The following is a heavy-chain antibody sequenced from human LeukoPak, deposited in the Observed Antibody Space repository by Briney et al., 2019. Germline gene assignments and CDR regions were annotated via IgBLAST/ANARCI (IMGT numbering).Heavy chain of an antibody. CDR2: IIPILGIA. CDR1: GGTFSSYA. V-gene: IGHV1-69*04. Sequence: SVKVSCKASGGTFSSYAISWVRQAPGQGLEWMGRIIPILGIANYAQKFQGRVTITADKSTSTAYMELSSLRSEDTAVYYCARDESDCSSISCYSNWFDPRGQGTLVTVSS. J-gene: IGHJ5*02. CDR3: ARDESDCSSISCYSNWFDP. D-gene: IGHD2-2*01.